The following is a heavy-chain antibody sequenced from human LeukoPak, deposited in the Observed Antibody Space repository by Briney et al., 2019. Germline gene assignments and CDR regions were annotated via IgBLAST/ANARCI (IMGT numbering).Heavy chain of an antibody. CDR3: ARLIAAASVGY. CDR1: GFTFDDYG. D-gene: IGHD6-13*01. Sequence: GGSLRLSCAASGFTFDDYGMSWVRPAPGKGLEWVSGINWNGGSTGYAGSVKGRFTISRDNAKNSLYLQMNSLRAEDTALYYCARLIAAASVGYWGQGTLVTVSS. J-gene: IGHJ4*02. V-gene: IGHV3-20*04. CDR2: INWNGGST.